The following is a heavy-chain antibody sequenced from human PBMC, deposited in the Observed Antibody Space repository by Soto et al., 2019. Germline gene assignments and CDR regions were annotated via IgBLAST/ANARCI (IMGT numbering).Heavy chain of an antibody. J-gene: IGHJ5*02. V-gene: IGHV5-10-1*01. CDR2: IDPRDSYT. Sequence: ELLRVSCGASGYNCIDYCGSWVRQMPGKGLEWMGAIDPRDSYTKYSPSFQGHVTISVDKSISTAYLQWNSLKASDTAIYYCAREKSDLELFNWLDPWGQGTLVTGSS. CDR1: GYNCIDYC. CDR3: AREKSDLELFNWLDP. D-gene: IGHD1-7*01.